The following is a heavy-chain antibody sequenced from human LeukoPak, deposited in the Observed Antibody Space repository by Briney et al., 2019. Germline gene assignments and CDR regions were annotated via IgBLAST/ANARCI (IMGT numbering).Heavy chain of an antibody. Sequence: SETLSLTCTVSGGSISSSSYYWGWIRQPPGKGLEWIGSIYYSGSTYYNPSLKSRVTISVDTSKNQFSLKLSSVTAADTAVYYCARQALVRGVILYYFDYWGQGTLVTVSS. J-gene: IGHJ4*02. D-gene: IGHD3-10*01. V-gene: IGHV4-39*01. CDR3: ARQALVRGVILYYFDY. CDR2: IYYSGST. CDR1: GGSISSSSYY.